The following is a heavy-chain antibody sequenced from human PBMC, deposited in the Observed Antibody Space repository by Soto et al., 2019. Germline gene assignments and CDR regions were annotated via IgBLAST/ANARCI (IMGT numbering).Heavy chain of an antibody. V-gene: IGHV3-23*01. CDR1: GFTINDYA. CDR2: LSSRGFST. J-gene: IGHJ3*02. CDR3: ASDRAVDCSNSRCLDAFDI. D-gene: IGHD2-2*01. Sequence: EVQLLESGGDLVQPGGSLRVSCAASGFTINDYALTWLRQFPLKGLEWVSSLSSRGFSTQYGEYVKGRYTITRNISTNTVYLQMNSLIADDPAVYYCASDRAVDCSNSRCLDAFDIWGQGTLVTVSS.